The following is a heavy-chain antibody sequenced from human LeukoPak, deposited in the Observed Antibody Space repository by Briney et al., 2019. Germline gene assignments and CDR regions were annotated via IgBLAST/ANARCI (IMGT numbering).Heavy chain of an antibody. D-gene: IGHD6-19*01. CDR3: ARHGGGWSFDY. CDR1: GGSISGYY. Sequence: SETLSLTCTVSGGSISGYYWSWIRQPPGKGLEWIGYVSYSGSTNYNPSLKSRVAISVDTSKNQFSLNLVSLTAADTAVYYCARHGGGWSFDYWGQGTLITVSS. J-gene: IGHJ4*02. CDR2: VSYSGST. V-gene: IGHV4-59*08.